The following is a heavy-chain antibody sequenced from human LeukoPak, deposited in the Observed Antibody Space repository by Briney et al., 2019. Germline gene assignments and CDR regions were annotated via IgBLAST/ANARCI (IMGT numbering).Heavy chain of an antibody. V-gene: IGHV1-18*01. Sequence: ASVKVSCKASGYTSTSYGISWVRQAPGHGLEWMGWISAYNGNTNYAQKLQGRVTMTTDTSTSTAYMELRSLRSDDTAVYYCARVGSSDPNFDYWGQGTLVTVSS. J-gene: IGHJ4*02. CDR3: ARVGSSDPNFDY. CDR2: ISAYNGNT. CDR1: GYTSTSYG. D-gene: IGHD6-6*01.